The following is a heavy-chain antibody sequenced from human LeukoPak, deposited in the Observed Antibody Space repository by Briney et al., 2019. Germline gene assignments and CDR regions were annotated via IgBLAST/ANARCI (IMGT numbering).Heavy chain of an antibody. CDR2: IYAGGST. CDR3: ARDPLGRYDY. CDR1: GFTFSNAW. V-gene: IGHV3-53*01. Sequence: GGSLRLSCAASGFTFSNAWMSWVRQAPGKGLERVSVIYAGGSTYYADSVKGRFTISRDRSENTLYLQMNSLRVEDTAVYYCARDPLGRYDYWGQGTLVTVSS. D-gene: IGHD3-9*01. J-gene: IGHJ4*02.